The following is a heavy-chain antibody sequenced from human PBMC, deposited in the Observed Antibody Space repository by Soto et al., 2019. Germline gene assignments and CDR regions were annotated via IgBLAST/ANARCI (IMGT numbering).Heavy chain of an antibody. CDR2: IYYSGST. D-gene: IGHD4-4*01. Sequence: SETLSLTCTVSGGSISSGDYYWSWIRQPPGKGLEWIGYIYYSGSTYYNPSLKSRVTISVDTSKNQFSLKLSSVTAADTAVYYCARKSFNDYSTLSWFDPWGQGTLVTVSS. J-gene: IGHJ5*02. CDR1: GGSISSGDYY. CDR3: ARKSFNDYSTLSWFDP. V-gene: IGHV4-30-4*01.